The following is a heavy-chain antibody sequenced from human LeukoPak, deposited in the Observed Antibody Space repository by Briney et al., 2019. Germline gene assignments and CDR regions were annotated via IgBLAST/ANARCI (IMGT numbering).Heavy chain of an antibody. J-gene: IGHJ4*02. CDR1: GYTFTSYD. V-gene: IGHV1-18*01. CDR3: ARSGDIVVVPAAIGGFDY. CDR2: ISAYNGNT. Sequence: ASVKVSCKASGYTFTSYDISWVRQAPGQGLEWMGWISAYNGNTNYAQKLQGRVTMTTDTSTSTAYMELRSLRSDDTAVYYCARSGDIVVVPAAIGGFDYWGQGTLVTVSS. D-gene: IGHD2-2*02.